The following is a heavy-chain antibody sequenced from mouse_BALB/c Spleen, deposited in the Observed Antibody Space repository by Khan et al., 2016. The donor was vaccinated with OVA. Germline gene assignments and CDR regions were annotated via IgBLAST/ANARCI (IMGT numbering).Heavy chain of an antibody. Sequence: QVQLKESGPGLVAPSQSLSITCTASGFSFTSYGVHWVRQPPGKGLEWLGVIWAGGSTNYNSALMSRLSIIKDNSKSQVFLKMNSMQANDTAMYDCARLEDIWGQGTTLTVSS. CDR3: ARLEDI. V-gene: IGHV2-9*02. CDR2: IWAGGST. J-gene: IGHJ2*01. D-gene: IGHD1-3*01. CDR1: GFSFTSYG.